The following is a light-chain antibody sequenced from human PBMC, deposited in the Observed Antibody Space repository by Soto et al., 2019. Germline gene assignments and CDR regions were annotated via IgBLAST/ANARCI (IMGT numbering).Light chain of an antibody. J-gene: IGKJ1*01. V-gene: IGKV3-20*01. Sequence: EIVLTQSPATLSLSPGERATLCCRASQSVNIYLAWYQQKPGQAPRLLIYDASSRATGIPDRFSGSGSGTDFTLTISRLEPEDFAVYYCQQYGSSPRGTFGQGTKVDIK. CDR3: QQYGSSPRGT. CDR2: DAS. CDR1: QSVNIY.